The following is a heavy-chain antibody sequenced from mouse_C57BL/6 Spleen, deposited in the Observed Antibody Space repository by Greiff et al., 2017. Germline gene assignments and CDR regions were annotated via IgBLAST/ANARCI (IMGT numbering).Heavy chain of an antibody. CDR1: GYTFTDYN. V-gene: IGHV1-18*01. D-gene: IGHD1-1*01. Sequence: EVQLQQSGPELVKPGASVKIPCKASGYTFTDYNMDWVKQSHGKSLEWIGDINPNNGGTIYNQKFKGKATLTVDKSSSTAYMELRSLTSEDTAVYYCARGTYYYGSRPWYFDVWGTGTTVTVSS. CDR3: ARGTYYYGSRPWYFDV. CDR2: INPNNGGT. J-gene: IGHJ1*03.